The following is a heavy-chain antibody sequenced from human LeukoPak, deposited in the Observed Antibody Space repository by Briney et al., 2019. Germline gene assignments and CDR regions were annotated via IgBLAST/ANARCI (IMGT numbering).Heavy chain of an antibody. CDR2: IKHDGSEE. CDR1: GITFSNAW. CDR3: GYTNNFYH. D-gene: IGHD3-16*02. Sequence: GGSLRLSCAASGITFSNAWMSWVRQAPGQGLEWVANIKHDGSEEYYVDSVKGRFTVSRDDGRNSVSLQMNSVRAEDTAVYYCGYTNNFYHWGQGTLVVVSS. J-gene: IGHJ4*02. V-gene: IGHV3-7*01.